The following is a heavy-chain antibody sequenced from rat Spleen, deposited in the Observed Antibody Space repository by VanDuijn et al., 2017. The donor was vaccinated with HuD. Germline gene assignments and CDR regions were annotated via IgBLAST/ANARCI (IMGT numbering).Heavy chain of an antibody. J-gene: IGHJ4*01. D-gene: IGHD1-12*01. V-gene: IGHV5-29*01. CDR3: ARHIAMMKVMEA. CDR1: GFTFSNYG. Sequence: EVQLVESGGGLVQPGRSLKLSCAASGFTFSNYGMAWVRQAPTKGLEWVATISYDGSSTYYRDSVKGRFTISRDSSKSTLYLQMDSLRSEDTATFYCARHIAMMKVMEAWGQGASVTVSS. CDR2: ISYDGSST.